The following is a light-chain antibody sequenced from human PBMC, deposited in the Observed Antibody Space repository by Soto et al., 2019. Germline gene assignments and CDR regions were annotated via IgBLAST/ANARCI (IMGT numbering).Light chain of an antibody. CDR3: QSHDSSLNSWV. CDR2: VNT. Sequence: QSVLTQPPSMSGAPGQRVTISCTGSSSNIGAGYDVHWYQHLPGTAPKLLIYVNTNRPSGVPDRFSGSKSGTSASLAITGLQAEDEADYYCQSHDSSLNSWVFGGGTKLTVL. J-gene: IGLJ3*02. CDR1: SSNIGAGYD. V-gene: IGLV1-40*01.